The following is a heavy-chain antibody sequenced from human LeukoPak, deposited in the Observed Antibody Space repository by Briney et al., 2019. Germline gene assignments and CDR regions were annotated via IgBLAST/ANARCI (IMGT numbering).Heavy chain of an antibody. CDR2: IYHSGST. V-gene: IGHV4-38-2*01. CDR1: GYSIDSGYY. Sequence: SETLSLTCVVSGYSIDSGYYWGWIRQPPGKGLEWIGSIYHSGSTYYNPSLKSRVTISVDTSKNQFSLKLSSVTAADTAVYYCARQGLDSSSWLYYFDYWGQGTLVTVSS. J-gene: IGHJ4*02. CDR3: ARQGLDSSSWLYYFDY. D-gene: IGHD6-13*01.